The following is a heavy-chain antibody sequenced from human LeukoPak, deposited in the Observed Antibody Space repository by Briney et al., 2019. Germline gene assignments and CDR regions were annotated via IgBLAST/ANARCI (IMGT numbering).Heavy chain of an antibody. CDR3: ARGLPYYGSVPTGAVGISYGMDV. CDR1: GLTSTRYA. D-gene: IGHD3-10*01. Sequence: PGRSLTLSCAASGLTSTRYAMQWARQAPGKGLEYAPSISSNGGSTSCANSVEGRFTISRDNSKNTLYLRMGSLRAEDMAVCYCARGLPYYGSVPTGAVGISYGMDVWGQGATVAVSS. V-gene: IGHV3-64*01. CDR2: ISSNGGST. J-gene: IGHJ6*02.